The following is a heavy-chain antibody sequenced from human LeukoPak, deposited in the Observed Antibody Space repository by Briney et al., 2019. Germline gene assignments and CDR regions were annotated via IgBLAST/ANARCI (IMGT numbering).Heavy chain of an antibody. CDR3: ARCHSSGWYFYYYGMDV. Sequence: SQTLSLTCTVSGGSISSGDYYWSWIHQPPGKGLEWIGYIYYSGSTYYNPSLKSRVTISVDTSKNQFSLKLSSVTAADTAVYYCARCHSSGWYFYYYGMDVWGQGTTVTVSS. CDR2: IYYSGST. J-gene: IGHJ6*02. D-gene: IGHD6-19*01. V-gene: IGHV4-30-4*01. CDR1: GGSISSGDYY.